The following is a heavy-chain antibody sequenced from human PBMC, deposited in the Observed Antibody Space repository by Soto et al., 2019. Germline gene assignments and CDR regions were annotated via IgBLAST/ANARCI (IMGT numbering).Heavy chain of an antibody. V-gene: IGHV3-30-3*01. D-gene: IGHD1-20*01. CDR1: GFTFTRYA. Sequence: QVQLVESGGGVVQPGRSLRLSCAVSGFTFTRYAMHWVRQAPGKGLEWVALISYDGNNKYYADSVKGRFTISRDNSNNTLYLQMNSLRAADTSVYYCARPSGTLTYYYAVDVWGQGTTVTVSS. CDR3: ARPSGTLTYYYAVDV. CDR2: ISYDGNNK. J-gene: IGHJ6*02.